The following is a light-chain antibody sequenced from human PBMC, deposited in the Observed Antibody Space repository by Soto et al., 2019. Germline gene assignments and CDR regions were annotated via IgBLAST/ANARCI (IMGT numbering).Light chain of an antibody. Sequence: EIVLTQSPGTLSLYPGERATLSCRASQTITNYYLAWYQQKPGQAPRLLIYGASSRATDIPDRFSGSGSGTDFTLTISRLEPEDFAVYYCQQYDSSPFTFGPGTKVDIK. CDR2: GAS. V-gene: IGKV3-20*01. J-gene: IGKJ3*01. CDR3: QQYDSSPFT. CDR1: QTITNYY.